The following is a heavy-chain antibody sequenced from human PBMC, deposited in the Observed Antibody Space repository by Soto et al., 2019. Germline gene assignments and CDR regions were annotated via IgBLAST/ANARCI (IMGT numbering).Heavy chain of an antibody. J-gene: IGHJ6*02. CDR3: ARFTTGGVWGMDV. Sequence: EXLKISCKYSGYXFTNYLIVWVRHMPGKGLEWMGIVYPGYSDTRYSPSFQGQVTISADKSIRTAYLQWSSLKASDTAMYYCARFTTGGVWGMDVWGQGTTGTVS. V-gene: IGHV5-51*01. CDR1: GYXFTNYL. D-gene: IGHD1-1*01. CDR2: VYPGYSDT.